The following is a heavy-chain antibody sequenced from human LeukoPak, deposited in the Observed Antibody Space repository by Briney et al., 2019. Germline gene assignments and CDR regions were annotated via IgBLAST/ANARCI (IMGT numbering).Heavy chain of an antibody. V-gene: IGHV4-34*01. CDR3: ARGDWYFDL. CDR2: INHSGST. J-gene: IGHJ2*01. Sequence: SETLSLTCVVYGGSFSGYYWSWIRQPPGKGLEWIGEINHSGSTNYNPSLKSRVTISVDTSKNQFSLKLSSVTAADTAVYYCARGDWYFDLWGRGTLVTVSS. CDR1: GGSFSGYY.